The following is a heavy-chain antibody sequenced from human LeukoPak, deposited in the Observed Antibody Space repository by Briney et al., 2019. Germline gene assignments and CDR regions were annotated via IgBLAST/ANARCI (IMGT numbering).Heavy chain of an antibody. CDR1: GGSISSYY. CDR3: ARGRELSHYDYVWGSYRYLYYFDY. Sequence: PSETLSLTCTVSGGSISSYYWSWIRQPPGKGLEWIGYIYYSGSTNYNPSLKSRVTISVDTSKNQFSLKLSSVTAADTAVYYCARGRELSHYDYVWGSYRYLYYFDYWGQETLVTVSS. J-gene: IGHJ4*02. CDR2: IYYSGST. V-gene: IGHV4-59*01. D-gene: IGHD3-16*02.